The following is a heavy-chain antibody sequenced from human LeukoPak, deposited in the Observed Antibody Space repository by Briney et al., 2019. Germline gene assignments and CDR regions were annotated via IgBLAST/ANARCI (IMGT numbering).Heavy chain of an antibody. V-gene: IGHV3-23*01. CDR3: VKDRGTTTSTWYGAFDF. Sequence: GGTLRLSCSASGFTFSTYGMSWVRQAPGKGLEWVSSISGRGGSTYSSGSVKGRFIISRDNSKNTLYLQMNNVRGEDTALYYCVKDRGTTTSTWYGAFDFWGQGALVTVSS. D-gene: IGHD2-15*01. CDR2: ISGRGGST. CDR1: GFTFSTYG. J-gene: IGHJ4*02.